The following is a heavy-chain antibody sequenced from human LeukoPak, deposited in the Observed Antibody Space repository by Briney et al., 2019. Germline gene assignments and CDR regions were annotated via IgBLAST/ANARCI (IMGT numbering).Heavy chain of an antibody. Sequence: GGSLTLSCAASGFTFSSYSMNWVRQAPGKGLEWLSYISYNSGTYYADSVKGRFTISRDNSKNTVFLQMNSLRPDDTAFYFCARDSYRDFWYGYQILFDYWGQGTLVTVSS. CDR1: GFTFSSYS. J-gene: IGHJ4*02. V-gene: IGHV3-48*01. CDR2: ISYNSGT. CDR3: ARDSYRDFWYGYQILFDY. D-gene: IGHD3/OR15-3a*01.